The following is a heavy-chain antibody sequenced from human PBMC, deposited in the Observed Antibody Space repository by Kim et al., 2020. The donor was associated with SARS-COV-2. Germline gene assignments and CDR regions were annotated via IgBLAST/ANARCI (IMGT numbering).Heavy chain of an antibody. CDR1: GFTFSSYA. V-gene: IGHV3-30*04. CDR3: ARAGSAADTYYYYYGMDV. D-gene: IGHD6-13*01. J-gene: IGHJ6*02. CDR2: ISYDGSNK. Sequence: GGSLRLSCAASGFTFSSYAMHWVRQAPGKGLEWVAVISYDGSNKYYADSVKGRFTISRDNSKNTLYLQMNSLRAEDTAVYYCARAGSAADTYYYYYGMDVWGQGTTVTVSS.